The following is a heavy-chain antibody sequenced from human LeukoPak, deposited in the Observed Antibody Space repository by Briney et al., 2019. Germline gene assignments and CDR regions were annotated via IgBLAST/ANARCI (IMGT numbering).Heavy chain of an antibody. V-gene: IGHV4-34*01. CDR2: INHSGSA. CDR3: ARAGFALAPHRGTPFDY. Sequence: SETLSLTCAVYGGSFSGHYWSWIRQPPGKGLEWIGEINHSGSADYNPSLKSRVTISVDTSKNQFSLKLTSVTAADTAVYYCARAGFALAPHRGTPFDYWGQGTLVTVSS. D-gene: IGHD6-6*01. CDR1: GGSFSGHY. J-gene: IGHJ4*02.